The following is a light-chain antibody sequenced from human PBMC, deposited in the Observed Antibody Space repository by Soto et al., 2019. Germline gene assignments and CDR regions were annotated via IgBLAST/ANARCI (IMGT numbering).Light chain of an antibody. J-gene: IGKJ1*01. CDR3: QQYNDWPLT. CDR2: GAF. CDR1: QSVSSN. V-gene: IGKV3-15*01. Sequence: DIVMTQSPAPLSVSPGERATPSCKASQSVSSNLAWYQQKPGQAPRLLIYGAFTRATGIPARFSGTGSGTEFTLTISSLQSEDFALYYCQQYNDWPLTLGQGTKVDIK.